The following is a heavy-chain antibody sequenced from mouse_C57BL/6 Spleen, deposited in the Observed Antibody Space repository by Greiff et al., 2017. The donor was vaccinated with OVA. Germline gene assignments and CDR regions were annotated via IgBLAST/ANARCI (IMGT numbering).Heavy chain of an antibody. CDR2: INPNNGGT. CDR1: GYTFTDYY. J-gene: IGHJ1*03. Sequence: VQLQQSGPELVKPGASVKISCKASGYTFTDYYMNWVKQSHGKSLEWIGDINPNNGGTSYNQKFKGKATLTVDKSSSTAYMELRSLTSEDSAVYYCAREVTTVVNGWGTGTTVTVSS. D-gene: IGHD1-1*01. V-gene: IGHV1-26*01. CDR3: AREVTTVVNG.